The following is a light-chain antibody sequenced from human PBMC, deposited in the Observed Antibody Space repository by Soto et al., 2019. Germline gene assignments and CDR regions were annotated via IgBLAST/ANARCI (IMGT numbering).Light chain of an antibody. Sequence: QSVLTQPPSASGTPGQRVTISCSGSSSNVGSNFVNWYQHLPGTAPKLLIHSDSRRPSGVPDRFSGSKSGTSASLAISGLQSEDEADYYCAAWDDSLNGPLFGGGTKLTVL. J-gene: IGLJ2*01. CDR3: AAWDDSLNGPL. CDR2: SDS. CDR1: SSNVGSNF. V-gene: IGLV1-44*01.